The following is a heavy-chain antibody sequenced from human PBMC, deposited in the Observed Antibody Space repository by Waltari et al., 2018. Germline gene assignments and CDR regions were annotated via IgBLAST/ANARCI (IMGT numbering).Heavy chain of an antibody. D-gene: IGHD3-22*01. V-gene: IGHV3-74*01. J-gene: IGHJ4*02. Sequence: EVQLVESGGGLVQPGGSLRLSCAASGFTFSNYWMHWVRQVPGKGLVLVSRINSDGSRKNYADSVKGRFTISRDNAKNTLFLQMNSLRAEDTAVYYCTRGKIYYDSRQFDYWGQGTLVTVSS. CDR2: INSDGSRK. CDR3: TRGKIYYDSRQFDY. CDR1: GFTFSNYW.